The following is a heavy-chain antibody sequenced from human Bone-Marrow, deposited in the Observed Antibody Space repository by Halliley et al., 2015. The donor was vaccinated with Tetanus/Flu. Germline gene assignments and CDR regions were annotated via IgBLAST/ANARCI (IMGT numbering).Heavy chain of an antibody. CDR1: GFIFGDYA. CDR3: TRSGQHLAHVF. Sequence: SLRLSCTVSGFIFGDYAMSWVRQAPGKGLEWVGFVRSRAYGGTTEYAASMKGRFTISRDDPKSIAYLQMNSLKTDDTAVYYCTRSGQHLAHVFWGQGALVTVSS. CDR2: VRSRAYGGTT. D-gene: IGHD6-13*01. V-gene: IGHV3-49*04. J-gene: IGHJ4*02.